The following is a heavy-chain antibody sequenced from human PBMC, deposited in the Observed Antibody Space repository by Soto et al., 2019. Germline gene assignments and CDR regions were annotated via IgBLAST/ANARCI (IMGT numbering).Heavy chain of an antibody. Sequence: SETLSLTCAVYGGSFSGYYWSWIRQPPGKGLEWIGEINHSGSTNYNPSLKSRVTISVDTSKNQFSLKLSSVTAADTAVYYCARRRPHIVVVVAATLGWFDPWGQGTLVTVSS. D-gene: IGHD2-15*01. J-gene: IGHJ5*02. CDR1: GGSFSGYY. CDR2: INHSGST. CDR3: ARRRPHIVVVVAATLGWFDP. V-gene: IGHV4-34*01.